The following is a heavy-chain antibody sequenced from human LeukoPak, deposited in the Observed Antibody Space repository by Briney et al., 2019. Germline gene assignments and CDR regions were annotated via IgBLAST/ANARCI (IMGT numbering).Heavy chain of an antibody. CDR1: GFTFSNAW. V-gene: IGHV3-15*01. D-gene: IGHD1-26*01. CDR3: TTDPGGSSPGGAFDI. CDR2: IKSKTDGGTT. J-gene: IGHJ3*02. Sequence: GGSLRLSCAASGFTFSNAWISWVRQAPGKGLEWVGRIKSKTDGGTTDYAAPVKGRFTISRDDSKNTLYLQMNSLKTEDTAVYYCTTDPGGSSPGGAFDIWGQGTMVTVSS.